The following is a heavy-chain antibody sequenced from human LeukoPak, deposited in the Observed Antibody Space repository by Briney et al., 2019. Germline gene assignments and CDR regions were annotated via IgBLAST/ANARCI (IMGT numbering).Heavy chain of an antibody. CDR3: AREIYGGQDAFDI. Sequence: GSLRLSCAASGFTFSSYWMHWVRQAPGKGLVWVSRINSGGSSTSYADSVKGRFTISRDNAKNTLYLQMNSLRAEDTAVYYCAREIYGGQDAFDIWGQGTMVTVSS. J-gene: IGHJ3*02. CDR2: INSGGSST. CDR1: GFTFSSYW. V-gene: IGHV3-74*01. D-gene: IGHD4-23*01.